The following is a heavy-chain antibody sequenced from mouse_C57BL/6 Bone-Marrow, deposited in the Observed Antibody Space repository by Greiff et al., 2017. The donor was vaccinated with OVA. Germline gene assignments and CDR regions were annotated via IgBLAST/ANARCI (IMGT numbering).Heavy chain of an antibody. V-gene: IGHV5-4*01. CDR2: ISDGGSYT. CDR1: GFTFSSYA. D-gene: IGHD1-1*01. J-gene: IGHJ4*01. CDR3: ARDYYPGAMDY. Sequence: EVQLVESGGGLVKPGGSLKLSCAASGFTFSSYAMSWVRQTPEQRLEWVATISDGGSYTSYPDNVKGRFTISRDNAKNNLYLQMSHLKSEDTAMYYCARDYYPGAMDYWGQGTSVTVSS.